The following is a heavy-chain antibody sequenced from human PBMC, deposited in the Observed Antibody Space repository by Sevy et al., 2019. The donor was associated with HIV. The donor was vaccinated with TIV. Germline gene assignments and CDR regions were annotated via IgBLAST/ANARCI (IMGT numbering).Heavy chain of an antibody. CDR3: AKDLTAYYYDSSGHFDAFDI. D-gene: IGHD3-22*01. Sequence: GGSLRLSCAASGFTFSSYAMSWVRQAPGKGLGWVSAISGSGGSTYYADSVKGRFTISRDNSKNTLYLQMNSLRAEDTAVYYCAKDLTAYYYDSSGHFDAFDIWGQGTMVTVSS. J-gene: IGHJ3*02. CDR2: ISGSGGST. CDR1: GFTFSSYA. V-gene: IGHV3-23*01.